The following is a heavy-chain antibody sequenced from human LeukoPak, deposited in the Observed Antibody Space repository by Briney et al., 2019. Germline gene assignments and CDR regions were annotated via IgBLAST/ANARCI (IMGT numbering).Heavy chain of an antibody. CDR1: GFTFDDYA. CDR3: AKDLGSAITSALVLDV. CDR2: ITWNRDNI. V-gene: IGHV3-9*01. Sequence: GGSLRLSCAASGFTFDDYAMHWVRQAPGKGLEWVSGITWNRDNIGYGDSVKGRFTISRDNVKNALYLQMNGLRPEDTALYYCAKDLGSAITSALVLDVWGQGTTVIVSS. J-gene: IGHJ6*02. D-gene: IGHD2-15*01.